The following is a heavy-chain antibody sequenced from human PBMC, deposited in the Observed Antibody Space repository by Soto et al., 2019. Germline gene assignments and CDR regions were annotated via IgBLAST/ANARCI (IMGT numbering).Heavy chain of an antibody. J-gene: IGHJ4*02. CDR2: IYSGGTT. CDR3: ARPLHYYDGSGYSAY. V-gene: IGHV3-53*01. Sequence: GGSLRLSCAASGFSVSSKYMNWVRQAPGKGLEWVSVIYSGGTTYYADSVKGRFTISRDISENTLYLQMSSLRAEDTAVYYCARPLHYYDGSGYSAYWGQGTLVTVSS. D-gene: IGHD3-22*01. CDR1: GFSVSSKY.